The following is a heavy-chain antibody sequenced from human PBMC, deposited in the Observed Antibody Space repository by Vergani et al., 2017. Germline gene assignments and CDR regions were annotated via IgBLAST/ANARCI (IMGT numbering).Heavy chain of an antibody. CDR3: AKVGRSEVAGTFGAFDI. CDR2: ISGSGGFT. Sequence: EVQLLESGGNLVQPGGSLRLSCAASGFTFTNFAMTWVRQAPGEGLEWVSGISGSGGFTYYADSVKGRFTFSRDNSKNTMFLQMNNLRAEDTAVYYCAKVGRSEVAGTFGAFDIWGQGTMVTVSS. CDR1: GFTFTNFA. J-gene: IGHJ3*02. D-gene: IGHD6-19*01. V-gene: IGHV3-23*01.